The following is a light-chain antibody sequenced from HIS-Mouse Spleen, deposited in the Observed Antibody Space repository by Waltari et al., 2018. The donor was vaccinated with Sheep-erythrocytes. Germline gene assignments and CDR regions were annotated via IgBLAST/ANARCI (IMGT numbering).Light chain of an antibody. Sequence: SYELTQPPSVSLPPGQTASIPCPGSNLGAKYACWYQQKPGQSPVLVIYQDSKRPSGIPERFSGSNSGNTATLTISGTQAMDEADYYCQAWDSSTAVFGGGTKLTVL. V-gene: IGLV3-1*01. CDR2: QDS. J-gene: IGLJ2*01. CDR3: QAWDSSTAV. CDR1: NLGAKY.